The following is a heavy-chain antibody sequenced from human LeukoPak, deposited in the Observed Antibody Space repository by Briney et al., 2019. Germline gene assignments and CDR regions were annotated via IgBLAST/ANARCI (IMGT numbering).Heavy chain of an antibody. CDR3: ARVVVTMVRGLKRRAFDI. D-gene: IGHD3-10*01. V-gene: IGHV4-61*01. CDR1: GGSVSSGSYY. Sequence: PSETLSLTCTVSGGSVSSGSYYWSWIRQPPGKGLEWIGDIYYSGSTNYNPSLKSRVTISVDTSKDQFSLKLSSVTAADTAVYYCARVVVTMVRGLKRRAFDIWGQGTMVTVSS. J-gene: IGHJ3*02. CDR2: IYYSGST.